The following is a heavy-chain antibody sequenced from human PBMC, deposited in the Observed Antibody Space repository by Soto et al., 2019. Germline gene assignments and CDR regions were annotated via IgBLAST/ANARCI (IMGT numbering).Heavy chain of an antibody. Sequence: QVQLQESGPGLVKPSQTLSLTCTVSGGSISNVNYCWSWIRQPPDKGLEWIGHIYNGGSTYHNPSLTSRVTMPGAASKDPFSLPLSSVSAADTAVYYRATGPSGDKVDCWGQGTLVTVSS. V-gene: IGHV4-30-4*01. CDR1: GGSISNVNYC. CDR3: ATGPSGDKVDC. CDR2: IYNGGST. D-gene: IGHD7-27*01. J-gene: IGHJ4*02.